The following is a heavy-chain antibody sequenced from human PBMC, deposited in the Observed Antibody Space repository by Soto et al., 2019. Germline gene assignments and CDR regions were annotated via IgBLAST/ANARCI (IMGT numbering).Heavy chain of an antibody. D-gene: IGHD1-26*01. CDR1: GYTFTSYG. CDR2: ISAYNGNT. CDR3: AGGESMWDV. Sequence: QVQLVQSGAEVKKPGASVKVSCKASGYTFTSYGISWVRQAPGQGLEWMGWISAYNGNTNYAQKLQGRVTMTTDTSTRSAYVELRSLSSDDTALYYCAGGESMWDVWGQGTMVTVSS. J-gene: IGHJ4*01. V-gene: IGHV1-18*01.